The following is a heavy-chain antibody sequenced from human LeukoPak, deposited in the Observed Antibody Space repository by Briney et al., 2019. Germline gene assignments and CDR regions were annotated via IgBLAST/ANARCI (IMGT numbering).Heavy chain of an antibody. CDR1: GGSISSSTYN. D-gene: IGHD3-22*01. J-gene: IGHJ4*02. Sequence: SETLSLTCTVSGGSISSSTYNWGWIRQPPGKGLEWIGSIYNSGSTFYNPSLKSRATISIDTSKNQFPLKLSSVTAADTAIYYCASQPYYESSGYYFYWGQGTLVTVSS. CDR3: ASQPYYESSGYYFY. CDR2: IYNSGST. V-gene: IGHV4-39*01.